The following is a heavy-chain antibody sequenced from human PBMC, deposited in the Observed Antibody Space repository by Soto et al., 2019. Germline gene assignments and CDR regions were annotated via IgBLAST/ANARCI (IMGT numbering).Heavy chain of an antibody. CDR1: GGSISSGDYY. D-gene: IGHD6-19*01. Sequence: SATLSLTCTVSGGSISSGDYYWSWIRQPPGKGLEWIGYIYNSGSTNYNPSLKSRVTISIDTSKRQISLKLSSVTAADTAVYYCARDQGIAVAVFDYWGQGTVVTVSS. CDR2: IYNSGST. J-gene: IGHJ4*02. CDR3: ARDQGIAVAVFDY. V-gene: IGHV4-61*08.